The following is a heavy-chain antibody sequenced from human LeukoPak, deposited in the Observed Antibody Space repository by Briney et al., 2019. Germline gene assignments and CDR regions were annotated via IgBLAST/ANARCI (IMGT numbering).Heavy chain of an antibody. CDR2: IYPGDSDT. CDR3: ARSLRDYYDSSGYYYVI. Sequence: GESLKISCKGSGYSFTSYWIGWVRPMPGKGLEWMGIIYPGDSDTRYSPSFQGQVTISADKSISTAYLQWSSLKASDTAMYYCARSLRDYYDSSGYYYVIWGQGTLVTVSS. D-gene: IGHD3-22*01. CDR1: GYSFTSYW. V-gene: IGHV5-51*01. J-gene: IGHJ4*02.